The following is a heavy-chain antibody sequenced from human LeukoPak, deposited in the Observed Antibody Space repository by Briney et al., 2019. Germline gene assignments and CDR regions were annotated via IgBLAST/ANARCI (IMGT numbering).Heavy chain of an antibody. V-gene: IGHV1-3*01. CDR1: GYTFTSYA. D-gene: IGHD6-13*01. J-gene: IGHJ4*02. Sequence: ASVKVSCKASGYTFTSYAMHWVRQAPGQRLEWMGWINAGNGNTKYSQKFQGRVTITRDTSASTAYMELSSLRSEDTAVYYCARIRIAAAGLDYWGQETLVTVSS. CDR2: INAGNGNT. CDR3: ARIRIAAAGLDY.